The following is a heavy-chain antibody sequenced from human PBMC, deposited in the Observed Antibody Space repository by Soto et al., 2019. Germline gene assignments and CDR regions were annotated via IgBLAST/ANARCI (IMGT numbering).Heavy chain of an antibody. V-gene: IGHV3-11*05. CDR3: ARGVRYSSSEKHANFDY. D-gene: IGHD2-15*01. J-gene: IGHJ4*02. CDR1: GFTFSDYY. Sequence: QVQLLESGGGLVKPGGSLRLSCAASGFTFSDYYMSWIRQAPGKWLECVAYISVSSTYANYAGSVEGRFTISRDNAENSLFLQMNSLRAEDTAVYYCARGVRYSSSEKHANFDYWGQGALVTVSP. CDR2: ISVSSTYA.